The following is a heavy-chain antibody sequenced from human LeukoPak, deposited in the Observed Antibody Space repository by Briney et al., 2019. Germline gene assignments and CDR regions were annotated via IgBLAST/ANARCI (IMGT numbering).Heavy chain of an antibody. CDR1: GGSFSGYY. V-gene: IGHV4-34*01. Sequence: PSETLSLTCAVYGGSFSGYYWSWIRQPPGKGLEWIGEINHSGSTNYNPSLKSRVTISVDTSKNQFSLKLISVTAADTAVYYCARATRRMVRGVIITPYDYWGQGTLVTVSS. CDR3: ARATRRMVRGVIITPYDY. D-gene: IGHD3-10*01. CDR2: INHSGST. J-gene: IGHJ4*02.